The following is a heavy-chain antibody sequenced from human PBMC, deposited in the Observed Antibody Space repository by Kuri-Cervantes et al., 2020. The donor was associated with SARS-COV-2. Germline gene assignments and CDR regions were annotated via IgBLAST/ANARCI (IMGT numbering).Heavy chain of an antibody. CDR1: GGSISSSSYY. D-gene: IGHD3-9*01. CDR2: IYYSGST. J-gene: IGHJ3*02. Sequence: SETLSLTCTVSGGSISSSSYYWGWIRPPPGKGLEWIGSIYYSGSTYYNPSLKSRVTISVDTSKNQFSLKLSSVTAADTAVYYCARAPFEGDAFDIWGQGTMVTVSS. V-gene: IGHV4-39*01. CDR3: ARAPFEGDAFDI.